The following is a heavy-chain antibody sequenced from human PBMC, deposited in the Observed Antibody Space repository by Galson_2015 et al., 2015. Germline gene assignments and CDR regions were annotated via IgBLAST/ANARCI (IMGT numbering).Heavy chain of an antibody. D-gene: IGHD2-15*01. V-gene: IGHV3-30-3*01. Sequence: SLRLSCAASGFTFSSYAMHWVRQAPGKGLEWVAVISYDGSNKYYAHSVKGRFTISRDNSKNTLYLQMNSLRAEDTAVYYCARDAAEYCSGGSCYSSYYYYMDVWGKGTTVTVSS. CDR2: ISYDGSNK. CDR3: ARDAAEYCSGGSCYSSYYYYMDV. J-gene: IGHJ6*03. CDR1: GFTFSSYA.